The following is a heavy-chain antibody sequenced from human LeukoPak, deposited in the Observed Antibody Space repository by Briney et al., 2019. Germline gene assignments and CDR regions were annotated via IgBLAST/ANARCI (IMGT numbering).Heavy chain of an antibody. V-gene: IGHV4-31*03. CDR2: IYYSGGT. CDR1: GGSISSGGYY. CDR3: ARDRYDFWSGYPYWYFDL. D-gene: IGHD3-3*01. J-gene: IGHJ2*01. Sequence: SETLSLTCTVSGGSISSGGYYWSWIRQHPGKGLEWIGYIYYSGGTYYNPSPKSRVTISVDTSKNQFSLKLSSVTAADTAVYYCARDRYDFWSGYPYWYFDLWGRGTLVTVSP.